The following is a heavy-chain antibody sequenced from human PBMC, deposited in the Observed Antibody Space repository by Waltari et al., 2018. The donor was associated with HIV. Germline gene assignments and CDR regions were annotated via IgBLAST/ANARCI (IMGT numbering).Heavy chain of an antibody. D-gene: IGHD2-15*01. CDR2: IHSTGST. V-gene: IGHV4-59*01. CDR3: ARGIFGGNPGY. CDR1: GGSITSYP. J-gene: IGHJ4*02. Sequence: QLQLRESGPGLVKPLETLALNCSVSGGSITSYPWSWYRQPPGKGLEWIGYIHSTGSTNYNPSLKSRVTISVDTSKTVFSLQLNSVTAADTAIYYCARGIFGGNPGYWGRGTLITVS.